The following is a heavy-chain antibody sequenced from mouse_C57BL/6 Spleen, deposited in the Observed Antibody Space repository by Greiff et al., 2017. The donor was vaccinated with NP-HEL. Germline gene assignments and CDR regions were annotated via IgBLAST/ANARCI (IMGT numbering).Heavy chain of an antibody. CDR3: ARHPVYDYVLYYCDY. V-gene: IGHV5-6*01. CDR1: GFTFSSYG. D-gene: IGHD2-4*01. Sequence: EVQLQESGGDLVKPGGSLKLSCAASGFTFSSYGMSWVRQTPDKRLEWVATISSGGSYTYYPDSVQGRFTISRDNAKNTLYLQMSSLKSEDTAMYYCARHPVYDYVLYYCDYWGQGTTLTVSS. CDR2: ISSGGSYT. J-gene: IGHJ2*01.